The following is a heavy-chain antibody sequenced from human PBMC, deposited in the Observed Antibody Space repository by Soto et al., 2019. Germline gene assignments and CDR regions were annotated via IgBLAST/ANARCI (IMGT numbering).Heavy chain of an antibody. CDR3: ARPDYGSGSYPDY. V-gene: IGHV3-30-3*01. CDR1: GFTFSSYA. Sequence: QVQLVESGGGVVQPGRSLRLSCTASGFTFSSYAMHWVRQASGKGLEWVAVISYDGSNKYYADSVKGRFTISRDNSKNTLFLQMNSLRAEDTAVYYCARPDYGSGSYPDYWGQGTLVTVSS. J-gene: IGHJ4*02. D-gene: IGHD3-10*01. CDR2: ISYDGSNK.